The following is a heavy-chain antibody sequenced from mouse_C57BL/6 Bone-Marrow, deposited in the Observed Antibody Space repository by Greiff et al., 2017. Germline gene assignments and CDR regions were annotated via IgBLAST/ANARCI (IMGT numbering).Heavy chain of an antibody. Sequence: VHVKQSGAELVRPGASVKLSCTVSGFNIKDDYMHWVKQRPEQGLEWIGWIDPENGDTEYASKFQGKATITADTSSNTAYLQLSSLTSEDTAVYYCTTLYYEYDEDYWGQGTTLTVSS. J-gene: IGHJ2*01. CDR2: IDPENGDT. V-gene: IGHV14-4*01. CDR1: GFNIKDDY. D-gene: IGHD2-4*01. CDR3: TTLYYEYDEDY.